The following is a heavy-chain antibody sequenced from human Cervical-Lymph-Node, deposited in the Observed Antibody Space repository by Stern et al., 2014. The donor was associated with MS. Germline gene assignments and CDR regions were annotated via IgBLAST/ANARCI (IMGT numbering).Heavy chain of an antibody. D-gene: IGHD6-13*01. Sequence: QVQLQQWGAGLLKPSETLSLTCAVYGGSFSGYYWSWIRQPPGKGLEWIGEINHNGSTNYNPSLKSRVTISVYTSKNQFSLKLSSVTAADTAVYYCARGGKRGPLYSSSWYLVKSWFDPWGQGTLVTVSS. V-gene: IGHV4-34*01. CDR2: INHNGST. J-gene: IGHJ5*02. CDR3: ARGGKRGPLYSSSWYLVKSWFDP. CDR1: GGSFSGYY.